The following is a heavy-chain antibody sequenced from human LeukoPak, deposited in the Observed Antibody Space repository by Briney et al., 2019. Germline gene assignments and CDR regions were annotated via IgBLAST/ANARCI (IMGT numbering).Heavy chain of an antibody. V-gene: IGHV1-3*01. CDR3: MGDDCGDTCYPGVY. CDR1: GYSFTNYV. D-gene: IGHD2-21*01. Sequence: ASVKVSCKTSGYSFTNYVVHWVRQAPGQRPEWMGWIKAGNGDTKYSPNFQDRVTITRDTSANTVYVWLSSLTSVDTALYYYMGDDCGDTCYPGVYWGGGTLVSVSS. J-gene: IGHJ4*02. CDR2: IKAGNGDT.